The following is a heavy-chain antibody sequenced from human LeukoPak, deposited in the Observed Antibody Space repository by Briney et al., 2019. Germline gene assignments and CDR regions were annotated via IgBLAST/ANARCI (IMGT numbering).Heavy chain of an antibody. CDR2: IYTSGST. CDR1: GGSISSGSYY. V-gene: IGHV4-61*02. CDR3: ARLFYDPPDY. Sequence: SQTLSLTCTVSGGSISSGSYYWSWIRQPAGKGLEWIGRIYTSGSTNYNPSLKSRVTISVDTSKNQFSLKLSSVTAADTAVYYCARLFYDPPDYWGQGTLVTVSS. D-gene: IGHD2/OR15-2a*01. J-gene: IGHJ4*02.